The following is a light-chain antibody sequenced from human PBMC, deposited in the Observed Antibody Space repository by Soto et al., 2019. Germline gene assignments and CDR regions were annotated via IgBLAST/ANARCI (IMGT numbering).Light chain of an antibody. CDR3: QQYNDWPLT. CDR2: DAS. V-gene: IGKV3-15*01. Sequence: EIVMTQSPATLSVSPGERVSLSCRASQSIYDKLAWYQQKPGQTPRLLIYDASTRATGISGSFSGSGSGTEFTLTISSLQSEDSAVYYCQQYNDWPLTFGGGTKVDIK. J-gene: IGKJ4*01. CDR1: QSIYDK.